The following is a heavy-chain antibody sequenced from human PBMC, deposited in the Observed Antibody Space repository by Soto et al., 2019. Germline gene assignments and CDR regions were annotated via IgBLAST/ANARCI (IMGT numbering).Heavy chain of an antibody. D-gene: IGHD3-10*01. V-gene: IGHV4-39*01. CDR2: IYYSGST. J-gene: IGHJ5*02. CDR1: GGSISSSSYY. Sequence: SETLSLTCTVSGGSISSSSYYWGWIRQPPGKGLEWIGSIYYSGSTYYNPSLKSRVTISVDTSKNQFSLKLSSVTAADTAVYYCARHGLLWFGDLNWFDPWGQGTLVTVSS. CDR3: ARHGLLWFGDLNWFDP.